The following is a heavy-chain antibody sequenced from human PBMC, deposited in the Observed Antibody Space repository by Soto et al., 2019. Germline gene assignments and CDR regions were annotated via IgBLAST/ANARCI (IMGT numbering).Heavy chain of an antibody. CDR3: ARDGSYCTDGICFHYLDS. Sequence: GASVKVSCKASGGSLSRYAVSWVRQAPGHGLEWVGRIIPLFGTADYAQKFQGRVTLTADKSTNTAYMELSSLRSEDTAPYFCARDGSYCTDGICFHYLDSWGQGTLVTVSS. D-gene: IGHD2-8*01. CDR2: IIPLFGTA. CDR1: GGSLSRYA. V-gene: IGHV1-69*06. J-gene: IGHJ4*02.